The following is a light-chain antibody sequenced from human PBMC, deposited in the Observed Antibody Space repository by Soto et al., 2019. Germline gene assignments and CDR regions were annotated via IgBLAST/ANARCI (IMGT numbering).Light chain of an antibody. Sequence: DIQMTQSPSSLSASVGDRVTITCRASQDINNFLAWYQQKPEKIPKLLIYAASTLQSGVPSRFSGSGSGTDFTLTISSLQREDFATYYCQNYTSAPQTFGQGTKVEIK. J-gene: IGKJ1*01. V-gene: IGKV1-27*01. CDR2: AAS. CDR3: QNYTSAPQT. CDR1: QDINNF.